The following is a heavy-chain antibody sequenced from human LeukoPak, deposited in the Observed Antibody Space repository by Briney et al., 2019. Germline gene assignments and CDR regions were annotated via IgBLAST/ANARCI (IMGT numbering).Heavy chain of an antibody. D-gene: IGHD4-4*01. V-gene: IGHV4-34*01. CDR3: ARGQTTVSYYYYYGMDV. J-gene: IGHJ6*02. Sequence: PSETLSLTCAVYGGSFSGYYWSWIRQPPGKGLEWSGEINHSGSTNYNPSLKSRVTISVDTSKNQFSLKLSSVTAADTAVYYCARGQTTVSYYYYYGMDVWGQGTTVTVSS. CDR2: INHSGST. CDR1: GGSFSGYY.